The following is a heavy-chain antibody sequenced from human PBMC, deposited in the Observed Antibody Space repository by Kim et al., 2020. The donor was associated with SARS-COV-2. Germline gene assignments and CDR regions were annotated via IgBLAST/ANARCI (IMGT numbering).Heavy chain of an antibody. CDR3: VHSKGAALLFDY. CDR2: IYWDDDK. J-gene: IGHJ4*02. V-gene: IGHV2-5*02. Sequence: SGPTLVKPTETLTLTCTFSGFSLMNAGEGVGWIRQPPGEALEWLAVIYWDDDKRYSPSLRSRLTITKDTSKNQAVLTMTNLGPVDTATYYCVHSKGAALLFDYWGEGILVAVSS. CDR1: GFSLMNAGEG.